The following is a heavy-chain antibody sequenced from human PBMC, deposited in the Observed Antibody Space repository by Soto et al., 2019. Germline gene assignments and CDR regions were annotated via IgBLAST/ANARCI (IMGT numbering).Heavy chain of an antibody. CDR1: GFTFDDYA. CDR3: AKDRGLVLSFYFDY. CDR2: ISWNSGSI. J-gene: IGHJ4*02. D-gene: IGHD6-19*01. V-gene: IGHV3-9*01. Sequence: EVQLVESGGGLVQPGRSLRLSCAASGFTFDDYAMHWVRQARGKGLEWVSGISWNSGSIGYADSVKGRFTISRDNAKNSLYLQMNSLRPEDTALYYCAKDRGLVLSFYFDYWGQGTLVTVSS.